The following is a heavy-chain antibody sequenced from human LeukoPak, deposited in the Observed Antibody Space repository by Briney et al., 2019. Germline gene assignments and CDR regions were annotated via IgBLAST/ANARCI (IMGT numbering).Heavy chain of an antibody. D-gene: IGHD2-15*01. J-gene: IGHJ4*02. CDR1: GGSISSSH. Sequence: SETLSLTCSVSGGSISSSHWSWIRQPPGKGLEWIGYIYYSGSTNYNPSLKSRVTISVDTSKNQFSLKLSSVTAADTAVYYCARRYCSGGSCYSSFDYWGQGTLVTVSS. CDR3: ARRYCSGGSCYSSFDY. CDR2: IYYSGST. V-gene: IGHV4-59*08.